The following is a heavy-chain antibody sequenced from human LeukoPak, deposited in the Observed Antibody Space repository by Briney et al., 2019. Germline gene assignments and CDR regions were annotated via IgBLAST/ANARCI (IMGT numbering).Heavy chain of an antibody. CDR3: AREKSSGPDFDY. Sequence: GGSLRLSCAASGFTFSSYSMNWVRQAPGKGLEWVSSISGSSSYIYYADSVKGRFTISRDNAKNSLYLQMNSLRAEDTAVYYCAREKSSGPDFDYWGQGTLVTVSS. CDR2: ISGSSSYI. CDR1: GFTFSSYS. D-gene: IGHD3-22*01. J-gene: IGHJ4*02. V-gene: IGHV3-21*01.